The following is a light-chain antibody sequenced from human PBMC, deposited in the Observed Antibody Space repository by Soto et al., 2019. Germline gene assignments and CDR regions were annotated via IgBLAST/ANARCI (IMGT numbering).Light chain of an antibody. CDR2: DVG. V-gene: IGLV2-14*03. CDR1: SSDVGGYNS. J-gene: IGLJ1*01. Sequence: QSVLTQPASVSGSPGESITISCTGTSSDVGGYNSVSWYQHHPGKAPKLILYDVGHRPSGVSYRFPGSKSGNTASLTISGLQAADEADYFCSSFTSSMTNVFGSGTKLTVL. CDR3: SSFTSSMTNV.